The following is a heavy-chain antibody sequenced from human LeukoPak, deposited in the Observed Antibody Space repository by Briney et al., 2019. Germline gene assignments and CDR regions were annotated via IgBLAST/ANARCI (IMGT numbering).Heavy chain of an antibody. CDR1: GFTVSSNY. J-gene: IGHJ4*02. CDR2: IYSGGST. D-gene: IGHD6-19*01. CDR3: ARDTMAGKFDY. Sequence: GGSLRLSCAASGFTVSSNYMSWVRQAPGKGLEWVSVIYSGGSTYYADSVKGRFTISRDNSKNTLYLQMNSLRAEDTAVYYCARDTMAGKFDYWGQGTLVTVSS. V-gene: IGHV3-66*01.